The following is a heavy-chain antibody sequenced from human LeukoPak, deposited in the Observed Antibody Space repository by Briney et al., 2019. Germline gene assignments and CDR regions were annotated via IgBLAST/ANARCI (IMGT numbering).Heavy chain of an antibody. D-gene: IGHD2-21*02. CDR1: GGSISSYY. CDR3: ARESCGGDCYSDFDY. J-gene: IGHJ4*02. Sequence: SETLSHTCTVSGGSISSYYWSWIRQPAGKGLEWIGRIYTSGSTNYNPSLKSRVTMSVDTSKNQFSLKLSSVTAADTAVYYCARESCGGDCYSDFDYWGQGTLVTVSS. CDR2: IYTSGST. V-gene: IGHV4-4*07.